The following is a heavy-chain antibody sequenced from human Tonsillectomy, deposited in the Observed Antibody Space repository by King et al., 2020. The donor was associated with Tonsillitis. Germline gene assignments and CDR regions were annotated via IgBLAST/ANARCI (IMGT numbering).Heavy chain of an antibody. CDR2: IYPGDSDS. D-gene: IGHD2-2*01. J-gene: IGHJ6*01. Sequence: QLVQSGAEVKKPGESLKISCKGSGYNFSSYWIGWVRQMPGKGLEWMGIIYPGDSDSRYSPSFQGQVTISADKSFSTAYLQWSSLKASYSAMYYCARHFARDHPGRGNCSSTSCLDYYYYYGMDVWGQGTTVTVAS. CDR1: GYNFSSYW. V-gene: IGHV5-51*01. CDR3: ARHFARDHPGRGNCSSTSCLDYYYYYGMDV.